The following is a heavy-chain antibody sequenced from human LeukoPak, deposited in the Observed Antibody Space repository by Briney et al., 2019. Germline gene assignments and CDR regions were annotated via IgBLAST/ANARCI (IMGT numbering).Heavy chain of an antibody. V-gene: IGHV3-30*02. J-gene: IGHJ4*02. Sequence: GGSLRLSCAASGFTFSTYVMQWARQAPGKGLEWVAFIRQDGSTKGYADSVKGRFTISRDNSKSTLYLQMNSLRAEDTAVYYCAKETASPFDYWGQGTLVTVSS. CDR1: GFTFSTYV. CDR2: IRQDGSTK. D-gene: IGHD2-21*02. CDR3: AKETASPFDY.